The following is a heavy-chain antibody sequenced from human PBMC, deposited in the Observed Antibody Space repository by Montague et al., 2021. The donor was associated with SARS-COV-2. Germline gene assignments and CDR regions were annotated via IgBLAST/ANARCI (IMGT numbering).Heavy chain of an antibody. CDR2: KYYSGST. CDR3: ARGDFGVVIIPYYYFCMDV. V-gene: IGHV4-39*01. J-gene: IGHJ6*03. Sequence: SETLSLTRTVSGGSISSSSYYWGWIRQPPGKGLEWIGNKYYSGSTYYXPSLKSRVTISVDTSKNQFSLRLSSVTAADTAVYYCARGDFGVVIIPYYYFCMDVWGKGTTVTVSS. CDR1: GGSISSSSYY. D-gene: IGHD3-3*01.